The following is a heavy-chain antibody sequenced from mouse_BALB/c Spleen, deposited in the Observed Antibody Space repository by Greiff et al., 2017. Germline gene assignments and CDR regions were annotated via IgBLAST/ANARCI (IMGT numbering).Heavy chain of an antibody. V-gene: IGHV5-6-5*01. CDR2: ISSGGST. Sequence: DVHLVESGGGLVKPGGSLKLSCAASGFTFSSYAMSWVRQTPEKRLEWVASISSGGSTYYPDSVKGRFTISRDNARNILYLQMSSLRSEDTAMYYCARERDYYAMDYWGQGTSVTVSS. CDR1: GFTFSSYA. J-gene: IGHJ4*01. CDR3: ARERDYYAMDY.